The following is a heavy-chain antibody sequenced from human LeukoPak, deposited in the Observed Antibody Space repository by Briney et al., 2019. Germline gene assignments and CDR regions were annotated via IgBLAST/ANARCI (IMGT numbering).Heavy chain of an antibody. Sequence: GGSLRLSCAASGFTVSWNYLSWVRQAPGKGLEWVSVIYSGSSTYYEDSVKGRFTISRDNSKNTLYLQMNSLRAEDTAVYYCARGGLDSSGCFDYWGQGTLVTVSS. CDR3: ARGGLDSSGCFDY. V-gene: IGHV3-66*02. J-gene: IGHJ4*02. D-gene: IGHD3-22*01. CDR1: GFTVSWNY. CDR2: IYSGSST.